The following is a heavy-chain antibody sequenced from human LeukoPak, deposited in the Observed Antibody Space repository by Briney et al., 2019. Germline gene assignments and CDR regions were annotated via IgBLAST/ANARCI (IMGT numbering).Heavy chain of an antibody. CDR2: INHSGST. CDR1: GGSFSGYY. CDR3: ARVVIAIAARPGPYFDY. Sequence: SETLSLTCAVYGGSFSGYYWSWIRQPPGKGLEWIGEINHSGSTNYNPSLKSRVTISVDTSKNQFSLKLSSVTAADTAVYYCARVVIAIAARPGPYFDYWGQGTLVTVSS. J-gene: IGHJ4*02. V-gene: IGHV4-34*01. D-gene: IGHD6-6*01.